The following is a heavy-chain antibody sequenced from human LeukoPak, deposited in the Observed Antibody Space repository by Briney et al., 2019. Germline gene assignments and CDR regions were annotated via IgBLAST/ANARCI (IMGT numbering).Heavy chain of an antibody. CDR1: GFTFSDYE. CDR2: ISSSGGTI. CDR3: AGEGTSDYFDY. V-gene: IGHV3-48*03. Sequence: GGSLRLSCAASGFTFSDYEMNWVRQAPGKGLEWVSWISSSGGTIYHADSVKGRFTISGDNAKNALYLQMNSRRAEDTAVYYCAGEGTSDYFDYWGQETLVSVSS. J-gene: IGHJ4*02. D-gene: IGHD3-10*01.